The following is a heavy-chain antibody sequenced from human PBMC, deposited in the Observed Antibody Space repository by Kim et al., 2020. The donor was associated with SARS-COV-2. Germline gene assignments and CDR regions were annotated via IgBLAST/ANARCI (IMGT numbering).Heavy chain of an antibody. CDR3: ARLEYSSSWPLYYYYGMDV. Sequence: SETLSLTCAVYGGSFSGYYWSWIRQPPGKGLEWIGEINHSGSTNYNPSLKSRVTISVDTSKNQFSLKLSSVTAADTAVYYCARLEYSSSWPLYYYYGMDVWGQGTRVTVSS. J-gene: IGHJ6*02. V-gene: IGHV4-34*01. D-gene: IGHD6-13*01. CDR1: GGSFSGYY. CDR2: INHSGST.